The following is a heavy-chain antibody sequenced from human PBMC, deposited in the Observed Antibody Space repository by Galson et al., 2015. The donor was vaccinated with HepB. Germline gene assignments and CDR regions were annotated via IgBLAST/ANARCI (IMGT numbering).Heavy chain of an antibody. D-gene: IGHD2-2*01. Sequence: SLRLSCAASGFTFSSFSMNWVRQAPGKGLEWVSSISTSGSYISYADSVKGRFTISRDNAKNSLSLQMDSLRAEDTAVYYCVRDQGYCSGTSCPNWFDSWGQGILVTVSS. J-gene: IGHJ5*01. CDR3: VRDQGYCSGTSCPNWFDS. V-gene: IGHV3-21*01. CDR1: GFTFSSFS. CDR2: ISTSGSYI.